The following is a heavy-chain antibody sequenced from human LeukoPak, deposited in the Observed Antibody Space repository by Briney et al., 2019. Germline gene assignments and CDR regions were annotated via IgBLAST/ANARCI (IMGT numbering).Heavy chain of an antibody. J-gene: IGHJ4*02. Sequence: PGGSLRLSCAASGFTFSSYAMSWVRQAPGKGLEWVSAISGSGGSTYYADSVKGRFTTSRDNSKNTLYLQMNSLRAEDTAVYYCAKDLIGHSGYDFFDYWGQGTLVTVSS. CDR1: GFTFSSYA. CDR2: ISGSGGST. CDR3: AKDLIGHSGYDFFDY. V-gene: IGHV3-23*01. D-gene: IGHD5-12*01.